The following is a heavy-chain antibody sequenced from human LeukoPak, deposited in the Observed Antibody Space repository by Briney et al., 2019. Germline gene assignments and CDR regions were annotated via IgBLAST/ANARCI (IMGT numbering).Heavy chain of an antibody. CDR2: MNPNSGDA. Sequence: GASVKVSCKASGYTFTGFYIHWLRQAPGQGREWMGWMNPNSGDANYAPKFQGRVTMTRDTSISTAYMELSSLRFDDTAVYYCARGHCGSATCQRNWFDPWGQGSLVTVSS. CDR3: ARGHCGSATCQRNWFDP. V-gene: IGHV1-2*02. D-gene: IGHD2-2*01. J-gene: IGHJ5*02. CDR1: GYTFTGFY.